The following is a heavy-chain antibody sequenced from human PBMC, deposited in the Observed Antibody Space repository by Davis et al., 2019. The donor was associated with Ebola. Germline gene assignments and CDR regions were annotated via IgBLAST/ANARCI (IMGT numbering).Heavy chain of an antibody. D-gene: IGHD7-27*01. J-gene: IGHJ4*02. CDR1: GFTFDDYT. CDR2: ISWDGGHT. V-gene: IGHV3-43*01. CDR3: AKPTGEGYFDY. Sequence: GGSLRLSCAASGFTFDDYTMHWVRQGPGKGLEWVSLISWDGGHTYYADSVKGRFTISRDNSKNSLYLQMNSLRAADTAFYYCAKPTGEGYFDYWGQGTLVTVSS.